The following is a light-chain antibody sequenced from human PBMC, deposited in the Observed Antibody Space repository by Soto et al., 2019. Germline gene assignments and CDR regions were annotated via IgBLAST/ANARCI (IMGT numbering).Light chain of an antibody. CDR2: AAY. CDR3: QKYDNAPLT. CDR1: QDISTY. Sequence: DIQMTQAPSSLSASVGDRVTITCRARQDISTYLAWYQQKPGKVPKLLISAAYTLQSGVPPRFSGSGSGTDFTLTINSLQPEAVSTYYCQKYDNAPLTFGGGTKVEIK. J-gene: IGKJ4*01. V-gene: IGKV1-27*01.